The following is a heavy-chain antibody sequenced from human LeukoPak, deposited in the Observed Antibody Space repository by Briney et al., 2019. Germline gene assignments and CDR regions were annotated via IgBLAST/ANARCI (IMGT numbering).Heavy chain of an antibody. Sequence: GGSLRLSCAASGFSFSTYWMHWVRQAPGRGLVWVSRINSDGSSTTYADSVKGRLTLSRDNAKNTLYLQMNSLRAEDTAVYYCALGTKPLSYHFFDYWGQGALVTVSS. CDR1: GFSFSTYW. CDR3: ALGTKPLSYHFFDY. D-gene: IGHD1-7*01. CDR2: INSDGSST. V-gene: IGHV3-74*03. J-gene: IGHJ4*02.